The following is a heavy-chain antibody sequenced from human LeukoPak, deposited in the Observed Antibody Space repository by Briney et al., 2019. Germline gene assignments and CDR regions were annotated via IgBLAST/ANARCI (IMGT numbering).Heavy chain of an antibody. J-gene: IGHJ6*02. CDR1: GGSFSGYY. CDR3: ARHIYDFWSGFDPYYYYYGMDV. CDR2: IYYSGST. Sequence: SETLSLTCAVYGGSFSGYYWSWIRQPPGKGLEWIGYIYYSGSTNYNPSLKSRVTISVDTSKNQFSLKLSSVTAADTAVYYCARHIYDFWSGFDPYYYYYGMDVWGQGTTVTVSS. V-gene: IGHV4-59*08. D-gene: IGHD3-3*01.